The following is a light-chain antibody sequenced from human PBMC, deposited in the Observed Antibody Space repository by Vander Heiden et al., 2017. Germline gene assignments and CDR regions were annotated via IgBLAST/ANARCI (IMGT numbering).Light chain of an antibody. Sequence: DIQMTQPPSTLSASVADRVTTTARSSQSMTTWLAWYKQKPGKAPKLLIYDASNLQSGVPSRFSGSGSGTDFSLTSSSLQPDDFATYYCQQYSIDSPTFGQGTKVEI. J-gene: IGKJ1*01. V-gene: IGKV1-5*01. CDR1: QSMTTW. CDR3: QQYSIDSPT. CDR2: DAS.